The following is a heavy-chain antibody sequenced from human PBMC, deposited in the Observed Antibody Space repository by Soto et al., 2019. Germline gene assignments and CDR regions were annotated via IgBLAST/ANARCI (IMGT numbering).Heavy chain of an antibody. CDR3: VHRNVEVVAETTNTFDY. CDR1: GFSLSTGGVG. D-gene: IGHD2-15*01. V-gene: IGHV2-5*02. Sequence: QITLKESGPTLVKPTQTLTLTCTFSGFSLSTGGVGVGWIRQPPGKALEWLALIYWDDDKRYSPSLQSRLTVTRASYNQVVLTMANVDPVDTATYFCVHRNVEVVAETTNTFDYWGQGSLVTVSS. CDR2: IYWDDDK. J-gene: IGHJ4*02.